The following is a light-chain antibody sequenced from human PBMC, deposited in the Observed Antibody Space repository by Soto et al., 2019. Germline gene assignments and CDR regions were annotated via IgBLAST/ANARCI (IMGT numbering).Light chain of an antibody. V-gene: IGLV3-21*04. CDR1: NIRSKS. Sequence: SSELTQPPSVSVAPGKTARITCGGNNIRSKSVHWYQQKPGQAPVLVIYYDSDRPSGIPERFSGSNSGNTATLTISRVEAGDEADYYCQVWDSSSDLVVFGGGTKLTVL. CDR2: YDS. CDR3: QVWDSSSDLVV. J-gene: IGLJ2*01.